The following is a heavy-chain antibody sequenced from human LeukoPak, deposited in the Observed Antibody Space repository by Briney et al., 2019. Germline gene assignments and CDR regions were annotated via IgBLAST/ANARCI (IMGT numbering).Heavy chain of an antibody. CDR3: ARHGRGPRLAPFDY. Sequence: SETLSLTCTVSGGSTSSSSYYWGWIRQPPGKGLEWIGSIFYSGSTYYNPSLKSRVTISVDTSKNQFSLELSPVTAADTAVYYCARHGRGPRLAPFDYGSEARLLTVPS. CDR1: GGSTSSSSYY. D-gene: IGHD3/OR15-3a*01. J-gene: IGHJ4*02. V-gene: IGHV4-39*01. CDR2: IFYSGST.